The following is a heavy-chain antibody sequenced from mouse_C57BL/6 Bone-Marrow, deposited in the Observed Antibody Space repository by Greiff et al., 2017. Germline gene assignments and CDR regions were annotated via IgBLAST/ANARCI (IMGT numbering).Heavy chain of an antibody. CDR1: GYTFTSYW. CDR3: ARGLRVRAMDY. Sequence: QVQLQQPGAELVMPGASVKLSCKASGYTFTSYWMHWVKQRPGQGLEWIGEIDPSDSYTNYNQKFKGKSTLTVDKSSSTAYMQLSSLKSEDSAVYYGARGLRVRAMDYWGQGTSVTVSS. CDR2: IDPSDSYT. J-gene: IGHJ4*01. D-gene: IGHD3-2*02. V-gene: IGHV1-69*01.